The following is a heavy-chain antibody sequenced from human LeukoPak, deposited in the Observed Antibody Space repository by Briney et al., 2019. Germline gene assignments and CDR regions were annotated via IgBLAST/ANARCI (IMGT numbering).Heavy chain of an antibody. V-gene: IGHV4-4*07. J-gene: IGHJ3*02. Sequence: SETLSLTCTVSGGSISSYYWNWVRQCAGEGREWIGRVDTSGSTSYNPSLKSRVNMSLDTSKNQFSLKLTYVTAADTAVYYCARVRSCDRNDAFDIWGQGTMVTVSS. D-gene: IGHD2-15*01. CDR2: VDTSGST. CDR3: ARVRSCDRNDAFDI. CDR1: GGSISSYY.